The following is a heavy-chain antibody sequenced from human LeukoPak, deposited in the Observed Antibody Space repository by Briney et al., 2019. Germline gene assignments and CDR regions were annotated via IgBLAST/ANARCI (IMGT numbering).Heavy chain of an antibody. CDR1: GGTFSSYA. CDR3: ARDLARLSVQSGAFDI. CDR2: IIPIFGTA. V-gene: IGHV1-69*13. Sequence: SVKVSCKASGGTFSSYAISWVRQAPGQGLEWMGGIIPIFGTANYAQKFQGRVTITADESMELSSLRSEDTAVYYCARDLARLSVQSGAFDIWGQGTMVTVSS. D-gene: IGHD2-2*01. J-gene: IGHJ3*02.